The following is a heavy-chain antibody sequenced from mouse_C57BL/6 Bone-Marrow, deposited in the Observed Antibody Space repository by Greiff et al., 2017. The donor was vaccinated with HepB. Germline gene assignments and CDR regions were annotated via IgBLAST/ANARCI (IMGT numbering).Heavy chain of an antibody. CDR1: GYSITSGYY. V-gene: IGHV3-6*01. CDR2: ISYDGSN. CDR3: ARDAPTGYFDV. Sequence: EVKVEESGPGLVKPYQSLSLTCSVTGYSITSGYYWNWIRQFPGNKLEWMGYISYDGSNNYNPSLKNRISITRDTSKNQFFLKLNSVTTEDTATYYCARDAPTGYFDVWGTGTTVTVSS. J-gene: IGHJ1*03.